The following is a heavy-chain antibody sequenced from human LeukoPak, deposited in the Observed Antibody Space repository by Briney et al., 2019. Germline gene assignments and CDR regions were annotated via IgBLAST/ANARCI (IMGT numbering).Heavy chain of an antibody. CDR2: ISYSGTN. D-gene: IGHD7-27*01. J-gene: IGHJ5*02. Sequence: PSETLSLTCTVSGGSVSSSSYYWGWIRQPPGKGLEWIGSISYSGTNYNNPSLKSRVSISIDTSKIQFSVKLTSVTAADTAMYYCASLGTLRSWGQGTLVTVSS. CDR3: ASLGTLRS. V-gene: IGHV4-39*01. CDR1: GGSVSSSSYY.